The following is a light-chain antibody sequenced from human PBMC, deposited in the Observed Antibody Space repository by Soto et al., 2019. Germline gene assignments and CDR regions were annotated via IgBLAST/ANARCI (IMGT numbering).Light chain of an antibody. CDR2: DVS. V-gene: IGLV2-11*01. Sequence: QSALTQPRSVSGSPGQSVTISCTGTSSDVGGYNYVSWYQQHPGKAPKLMIYDVSKRPSGVPDRLSGSKSGNTASLTISGLHAEDEADYCCCSYAGSYTHVFGTGTKLTVL. CDR3: CSYAGSYTHV. J-gene: IGLJ1*01. CDR1: SSDVGGYNY.